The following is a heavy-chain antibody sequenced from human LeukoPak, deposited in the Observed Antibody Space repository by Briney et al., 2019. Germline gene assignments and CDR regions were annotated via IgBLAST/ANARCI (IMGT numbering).Heavy chain of an antibody. Sequence: SETLSLTCAVYGGSFGGYYRTWIRQPPGKGLEWIGEINHSGSTNYNPSLKSRVTISVDTSKNQFSLKLSSVTAADTAMYYCASGVIPFDYWGQGTLVTVSS. D-gene: IGHD3-16*02. J-gene: IGHJ4*02. V-gene: IGHV4-34*01. CDR3: ASGVIPFDY. CDR2: INHSGST. CDR1: GGSFGGYY.